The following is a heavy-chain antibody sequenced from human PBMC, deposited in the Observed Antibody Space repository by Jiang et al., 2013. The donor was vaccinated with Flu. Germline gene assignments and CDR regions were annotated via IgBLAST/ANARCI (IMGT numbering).Heavy chain of an antibody. V-gene: IGHV4-4*02. CDR1: GGSISSSNW. D-gene: IGHD1-26*01. CDR2: IYDSGST. J-gene: IGHJ4*02. Sequence: GPGLVKPSQTLSLTCAVSGGSISSSNWWSWVRQPPGKGLEWIGEIYDSGSTNYNPSLKSRVTISVDKSKNQFSLKLSSVTAADTAVYYCAGKTDSGNAPIDYWGQGILVTVSS. CDR3: AGKTDSGNAPIDY.